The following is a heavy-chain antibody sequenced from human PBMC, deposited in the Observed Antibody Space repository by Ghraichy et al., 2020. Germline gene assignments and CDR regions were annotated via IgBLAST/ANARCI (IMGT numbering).Heavy chain of an antibody. CDR2: IYHSGTT. CDR3: ARAPYDDDGFYDDGFAI. Sequence: SETLSLTCAVSNGSINSGSFSWSWIRQPPGKGLDWTGYIYHSGTTYYNPSLKRRVTISLDASKNQFSLRLNSVTAADTAVYYCARAPYDDDGFYDDGFAIWGPGTMFPVSS. D-gene: IGHD3-22*01. CDR1: NGSINSGSFS. J-gene: IGHJ3*02. V-gene: IGHV4-30-2*01.